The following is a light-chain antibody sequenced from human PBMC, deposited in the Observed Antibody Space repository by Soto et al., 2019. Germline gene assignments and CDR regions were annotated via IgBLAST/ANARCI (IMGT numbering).Light chain of an antibody. Sequence: QSVLTQPASVSGSPGQSITISCNGTSSDVGGHDYVSWYQQHPGKGPKLTIFEVSNRPSGVSNRFSGSKSGNTASLTISGVQAEDESDYYCSSYTDSNSFYVFGSGTTVTVL. V-gene: IGLV2-14*01. J-gene: IGLJ1*01. CDR3: SSYTDSNSFYV. CDR1: SSDVGGHDY. CDR2: EVS.